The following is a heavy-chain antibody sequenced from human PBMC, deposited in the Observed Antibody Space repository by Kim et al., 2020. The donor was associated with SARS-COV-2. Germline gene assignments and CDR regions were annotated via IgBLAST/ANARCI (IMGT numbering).Heavy chain of an antibody. CDR3: ATSRGYSYGFDY. J-gene: IGHJ4*02. Sequence: NYAQKVQGGVTMTRDTSTSTVYMELSSLRSEDTAIYYCATSRGYSYGFDYWGQGTLVTVSS. D-gene: IGHD5-18*01. V-gene: IGHV1-46*01.